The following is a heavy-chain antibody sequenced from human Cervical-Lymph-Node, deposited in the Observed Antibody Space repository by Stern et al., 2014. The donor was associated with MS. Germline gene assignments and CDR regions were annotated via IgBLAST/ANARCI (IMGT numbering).Heavy chain of an antibody. CDR3: ATDMLGTTVTTRYYYYGMDV. D-gene: IGHD4-11*01. CDR1: GYTLTELS. Sequence: DQLVESGAEVKKPGASVKVSCKVSGYTLTELSMHWVRQAPGKGLEWMGGFDPEDGETIYAQKFQGRVTMTEDTSTDTAYMELSSLRSEDTAVYYCATDMLGTTVTTRYYYYGMDVWGQGTTVTVSS. CDR2: FDPEDGET. J-gene: IGHJ6*02. V-gene: IGHV1-24*01.